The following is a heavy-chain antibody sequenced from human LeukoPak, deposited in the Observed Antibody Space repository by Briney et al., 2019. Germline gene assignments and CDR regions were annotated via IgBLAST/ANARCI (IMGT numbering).Heavy chain of an antibody. CDR1: GYTFTSYG. D-gene: IGHD3-16*01. Sequence: ASVKVSCKASGYTFTSYGISWVRQAPGQGLEWMGWMNPNSGNTGYAQKFQGRVTMTRNTSISTAYMELSSLGSEDTAVYYCARGREGEYFDYWGQGTLVTVSS. J-gene: IGHJ4*02. V-gene: IGHV1-8*02. CDR2: MNPNSGNT. CDR3: ARGREGEYFDY.